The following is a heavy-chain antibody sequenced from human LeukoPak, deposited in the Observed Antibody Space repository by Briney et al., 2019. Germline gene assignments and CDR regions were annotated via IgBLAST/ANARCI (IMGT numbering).Heavy chain of an antibody. CDR3: AKERRRDGYNPEFDY. CDR1: GFTFSSYA. CDR2: ISYDGSNK. J-gene: IGHJ4*02. V-gene: IGHV3-30-3*01. Sequence: PGGSLRLSCAASGFTFSSYAMHWIRQAPGKGLEWVAVISYDGSNKYYADSVKGRFTISRDNSKNTLYLQMNSLRAEDTAVYYCAKERRRDGYNPEFDYWGQGTLVTVSS. D-gene: IGHD5-24*01.